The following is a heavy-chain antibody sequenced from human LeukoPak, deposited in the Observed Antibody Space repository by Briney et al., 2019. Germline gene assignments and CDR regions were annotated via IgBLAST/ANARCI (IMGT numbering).Heavy chain of an antibody. CDR2: IYYSGST. CDR3: ASTTTVTHSWLDP. V-gene: IGHV4-30-4*01. Sequence: SETLSLTCTVSGGSISSGDYYWSWIRQPPGKGLEWIGYIYYSGSTYYNPSLKSRVTISVDTSKNQFSLKLSSVTAADTAVYYCASTTTVTHSWLDPWGQGTLVTVSS. CDR1: GGSISSGDYY. D-gene: IGHD4-17*01. J-gene: IGHJ5*02.